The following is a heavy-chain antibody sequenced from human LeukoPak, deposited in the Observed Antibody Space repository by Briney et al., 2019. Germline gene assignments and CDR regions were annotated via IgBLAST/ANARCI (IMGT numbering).Heavy chain of an antibody. D-gene: IGHD3-10*01. CDR1: GGSFSGYY. J-gene: IGHJ5*02. CDR3: ASTELLWFGESYNWFDP. CDR2: INHSGST. Sequence: SETLSLTCAVYGGSFSGYYWSWIRQPPGKGLEWIGEINHSGSTNYNPSLKSRVTISVDTSKNQFSLKLSSVTAADTAVYYCASTELLWFGESYNWFDPWGQGTLVTVSS. V-gene: IGHV4-34*01.